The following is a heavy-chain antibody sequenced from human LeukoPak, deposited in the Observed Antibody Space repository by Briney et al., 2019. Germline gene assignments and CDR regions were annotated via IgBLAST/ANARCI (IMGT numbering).Heavy chain of an antibody. CDR3: AREITYYYYSSGYYYYFDY. V-gene: IGHV4-61*02. CDR2: IYTSGST. Sequence: SETLSLTCTVSGGSISSGSYYWSWIRQPAGKGLEWIGRIYTSGSTNYNPSLKSRVTISVDTSKNQFSLKLSSVTAADTAVHYCAREITYYYYSSGYYYYFDYWGQGTLVSVSS. D-gene: IGHD3-22*01. CDR1: GGSISSGSYY. J-gene: IGHJ4*02.